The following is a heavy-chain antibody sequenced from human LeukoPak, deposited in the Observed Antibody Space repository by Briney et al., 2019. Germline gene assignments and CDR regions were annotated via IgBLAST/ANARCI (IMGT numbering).Heavy chain of an antibody. V-gene: IGHV3-30-3*01. CDR2: ISYDGSNK. Sequence: PGRSLRLSCAASGFTFSSYAMHWVRQAPGKGLEWVAVISYDGSNKYYADSVKGRFTISRDNSKNTLYLQMNSLRAEDTAVYYCARGQVGYYDILTGYMWGQGTPVTVSS. D-gene: IGHD3-9*01. CDR1: GFTFSSYA. CDR3: ARGQVGYYDILTGYM. J-gene: IGHJ4*02.